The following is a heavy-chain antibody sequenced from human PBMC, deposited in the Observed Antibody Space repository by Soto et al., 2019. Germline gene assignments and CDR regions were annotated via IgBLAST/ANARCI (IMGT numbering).Heavy chain of an antibody. CDR3: ARGFWSGYYNFDY. Sequence: ASVKVSCKASGYTFSGSYLHWVRQAPGQGLEWMGRINPNSGGTIFAQKFQGRVTMTRDTSISTAYMELSGLRSDDTAVYYCARGFWSGYYNFDYWGQGTLVTVSS. J-gene: IGHJ4*02. D-gene: IGHD3-3*01. V-gene: IGHV1-2*06. CDR2: INPNSGGT. CDR1: GYTFSGSY.